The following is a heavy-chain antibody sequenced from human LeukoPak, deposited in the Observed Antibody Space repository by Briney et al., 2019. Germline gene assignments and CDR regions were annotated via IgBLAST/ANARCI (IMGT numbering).Heavy chain of an antibody. CDR2: IKSKTDGGTT. CDR3: TTGETYYYDSSGYPS. J-gene: IGHJ5*02. Sequence: GGSLRLSCAASGFTFSNAWMSWVRQAPGKGLERVGRIKSKTDGGTTDYAAPVKGRFTISRDDSKNTLYLQMNSLKAEDTAVYYCTTGETYYYDSSGYPSWGQGTLVTVSS. CDR1: GFTFSNAW. D-gene: IGHD3-22*01. V-gene: IGHV3-15*01.